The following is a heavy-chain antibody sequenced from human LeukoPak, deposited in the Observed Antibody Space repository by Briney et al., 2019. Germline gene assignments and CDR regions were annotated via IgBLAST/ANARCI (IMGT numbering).Heavy chain of an antibody. J-gene: IGHJ5*02. CDR2: IYYSGST. CDR3: ARSSLQPPRDWFDP. Sequence: SETLSLTCTVSGGSISSSRYYWHWIRQPPGKGLEWIGSIYYSGSTYYNPSLKSRVTISVDTSKNQFSLKLSSVTAADTAVYYCARSSLQPPRDWFDPWGQGTLVTVSS. D-gene: IGHD1-1*01. CDR1: GGSISSSRYY. V-gene: IGHV4-39*01.